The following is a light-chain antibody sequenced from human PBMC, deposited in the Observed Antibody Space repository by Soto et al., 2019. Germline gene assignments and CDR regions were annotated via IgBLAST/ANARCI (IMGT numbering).Light chain of an antibody. CDR1: QSIGYH. Sequence: IQLTQSPSTLSASVGDRVSITCRASQSIGYHLAWYQQKPGKAPKLLIYDASTLESGVPSRFSGSRSGTEFTLTISSLQPDDFATYYCQEYSNYFWTFGQGSKL. CDR2: DAS. CDR3: QEYSNYFWT. J-gene: IGKJ2*01. V-gene: IGKV1-5*01.